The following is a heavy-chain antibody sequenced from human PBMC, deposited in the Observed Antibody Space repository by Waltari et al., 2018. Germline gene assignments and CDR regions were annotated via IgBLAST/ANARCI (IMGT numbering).Heavy chain of an antibody. J-gene: IGHJ4*02. Sequence: QVQLVESGGGVVQPGRSLRLSCAASGFTFSSYSMHWVRQAPGKGLEWVAVISYDGSNKYYADSVKGRFTISRDNSKNTLYLQMNSLRAEDTAVYYCARDHDYTWDWGQGTLVTVSS. CDR3: ARDHDYTWD. CDR1: GFTFSSYS. V-gene: IGHV3-30-3*01. CDR2: ISYDGSNK. D-gene: IGHD3-16*01.